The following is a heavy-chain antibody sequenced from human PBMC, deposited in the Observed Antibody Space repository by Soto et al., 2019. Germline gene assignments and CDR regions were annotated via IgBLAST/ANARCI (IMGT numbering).Heavy chain of an antibody. CDR2: IDPSDSYT. CDR3: ARHGGRYCSSTSCYIGMDV. CDR1: GYSFTSYW. Sequence: PGESLKSSCKGSGYSFTSYWISWVRQMPGKGLEWMGRIDPSDSYTNYSPSFQGHVTISADKSISTAYLQWSSLKASDTAMYYCARHGGRYCSSTSCYIGMDVWGQGTTVTVSS. J-gene: IGHJ6*02. V-gene: IGHV5-10-1*01. D-gene: IGHD2-2*02.